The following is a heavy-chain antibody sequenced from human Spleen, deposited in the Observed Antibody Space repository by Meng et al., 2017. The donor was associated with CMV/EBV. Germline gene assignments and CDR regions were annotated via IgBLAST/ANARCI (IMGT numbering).Heavy chain of an antibody. CDR3: ARAPYCTSISCYGMDV. V-gene: IGHV3-11*01. CDR1: GFTFNTYT. D-gene: IGHD2-2*01. J-gene: IGHJ6*02. Sequence: LSLTCAASGFTFNTYTMYWVRQAPGKGLEWVSYISSGGNTIYYADSVKGRFAISRDNAKNSLFLQMNSLRAEDSAVYYCARAPYCTSISCYGMDVWGQGTTVTVSS. CDR2: ISSGGNTI.